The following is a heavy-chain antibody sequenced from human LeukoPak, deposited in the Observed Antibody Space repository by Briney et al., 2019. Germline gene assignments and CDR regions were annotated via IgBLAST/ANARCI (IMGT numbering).Heavy chain of an antibody. Sequence: SETLSLTCTVPSDSIRRYYWTWIWQPPGKGLEWIGHSHYSGSTNYNPSLKSRVTISVDTSKNQFSLKLNSVTTADTAVYYCAGEGDYWHRFDHWGQGILVTVSS. D-gene: IGHD4-17*01. CDR2: SHYSGST. V-gene: IGHV4-59*01. CDR1: SDSIRRYY. CDR3: AGEGDYWHRFDH. J-gene: IGHJ4*02.